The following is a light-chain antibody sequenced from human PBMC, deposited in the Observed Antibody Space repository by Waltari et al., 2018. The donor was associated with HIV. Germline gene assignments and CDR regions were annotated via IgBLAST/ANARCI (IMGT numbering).Light chain of an antibody. V-gene: IGLV2-8*01. CDR3: SSYVSSNNIPDV. J-gene: IGLJ1*01. Sequence: QSALTQPPSASGSPGQSVTISCAGTSSDVGGSNYVSWYQQHPGKAPKLMIYEVSMRPSVVPDRFSASKSGNTASLTVSGLQAEDEADYYCSSYVSSNNIPDVFGSGTKVTVL. CDR1: SSDVGGSNY. CDR2: EVS.